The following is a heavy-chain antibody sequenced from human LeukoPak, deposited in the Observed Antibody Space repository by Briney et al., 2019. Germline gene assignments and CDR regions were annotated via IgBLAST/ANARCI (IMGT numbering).Heavy chain of an antibody. J-gene: IGHJ4*02. CDR2: ISWNSGSI. CDR1: GFTFDDYA. D-gene: IGHD3-22*01. Sequence: GGSLRLSCAASGFTFDDYAMHWVRQAPGKGLEWVSGISWNSGSIGYADSVKGRFTISRDNAKNSLYLQMNSLGAEDTALYYCAKDQGVSSGYPLDYWGQGTLVTVSS. V-gene: IGHV3-9*01. CDR3: AKDQGVSSGYPLDY.